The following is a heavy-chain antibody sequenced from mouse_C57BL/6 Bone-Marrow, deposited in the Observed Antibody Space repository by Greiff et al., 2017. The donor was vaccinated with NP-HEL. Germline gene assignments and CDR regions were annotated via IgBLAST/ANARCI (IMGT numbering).Heavy chain of an antibody. J-gene: IGHJ1*03. V-gene: IGHV1-26*01. CDR1: GYTFTDYY. CDR2: INPNNGGT. D-gene: IGHD2-5*01. CDR3: ARRPYYSKGYFDV. Sequence: VQLQQSGPELVKPGASVKISCKASGYTFTDYYMNWVKQSHGKSLEWIGDINPNNGGTSYNQKFKGKATLTVDKSSSTAYMELRSLTSEDSAVYYCARRPYYSKGYFDVWGTGTTVTVSS.